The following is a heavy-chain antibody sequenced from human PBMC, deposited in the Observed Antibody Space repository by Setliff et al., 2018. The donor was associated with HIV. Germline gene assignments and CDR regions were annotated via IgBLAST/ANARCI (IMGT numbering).Heavy chain of an antibody. D-gene: IGHD3-10*01. CDR1: GGSISSSSYY. CDR2: IHYTGTT. V-gene: IGHV4-31*01. J-gene: IGHJ5*02. CDR3: ARAPYVSGSFGWFDP. Sequence: SETLSLTCTVSGGSISSSSYYWNWFRQYTGKGLEWIGYIHYTGTTNQNPSLRSLITISLDTSKNQFSLKLTSVTAADTAVYYCARAPYVSGSFGWFDPWGQGTLVTVSS.